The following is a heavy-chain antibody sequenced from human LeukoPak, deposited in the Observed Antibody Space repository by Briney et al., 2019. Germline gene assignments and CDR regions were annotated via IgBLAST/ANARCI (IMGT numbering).Heavy chain of an antibody. V-gene: IGHV1-69*05. J-gene: IGHJ6*03. CDR1: GLTLSTYA. D-gene: IGHD6-6*01. Sequence: SVKVSCKASGLTLSTYAISWVRQAPGQGLEWMGGIIPMFGPAHYAQKFQDRVTITTDESTTIAYMELSSLRSEDTAVYYCASSPRIVGRLDYYYYMDVWGKGTTVTVSS. CDR2: IIPMFGPA. CDR3: ASSPRIVGRLDYYYYMDV.